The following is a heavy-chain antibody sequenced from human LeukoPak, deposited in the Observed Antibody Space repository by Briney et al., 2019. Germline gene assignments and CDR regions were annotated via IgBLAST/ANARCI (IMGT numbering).Heavy chain of an antibody. CDR3: AKDSSDSWLPDY. CDR1: GFTFAGHG. Sequence: GGSLRLSCAVSGFTFAGHGMSWVRQAPGKGLEWVSGTSERGDNTYYADSVKGRFTVSRDNSKNTLYLQMNSLRADDTAVYFCAKDSSDSWLPDYWGQGTLVIVSS. D-gene: IGHD6-13*01. CDR2: TSERGDNT. V-gene: IGHV3-23*01. J-gene: IGHJ4*02.